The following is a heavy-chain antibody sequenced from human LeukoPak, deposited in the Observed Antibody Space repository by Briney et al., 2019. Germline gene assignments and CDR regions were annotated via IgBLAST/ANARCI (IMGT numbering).Heavy chain of an antibody. J-gene: IGHJ4*02. CDR1: GFTFSSCA. CDR2: ISGSGGST. CDR3: AKGQWLDYYFDY. Sequence: PGGSLRLSCAASGFTFSSCAMSWVRQAPGKGLEWVSAISGSGGSTYYADSVKGRFTISRDNSKNTLYLQMNSLRAEDTAVYYCAKGQWLDYYFDYWGQGTLVTVSS. V-gene: IGHV3-23*01. D-gene: IGHD5-12*01.